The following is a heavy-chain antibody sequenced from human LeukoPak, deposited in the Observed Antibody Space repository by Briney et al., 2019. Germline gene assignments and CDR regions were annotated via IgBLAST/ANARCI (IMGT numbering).Heavy chain of an antibody. V-gene: IGHV4-34*01. CDR1: GGLISSYY. D-gene: IGHD2-2*01. CDR3: ARGRLSSRYCSSTSCSRGNYYFDY. CDR2: INHSGST. J-gene: IGHJ4*02. Sequence: SETLSLTCTVSGGLISSYYWSWIRQPPGKGLEWIGEINHSGSTNYNPSLKSRVTISVDTSKNQFSLKLSSVTAADTAVYYCARGRLSSRYCSSTSCSRGNYYFDYWGQGTLVTVSS.